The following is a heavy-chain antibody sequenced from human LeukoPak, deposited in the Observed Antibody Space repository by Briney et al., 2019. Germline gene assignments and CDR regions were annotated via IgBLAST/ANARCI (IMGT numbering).Heavy chain of an antibody. CDR1: GFTFSSYW. Sequence: GGSPRLSCATSGFTFSSYWMTWVRQAPGKGLEWVASIVEDGSETYYLDSVKGRFTFSRDNAKNSLYLQMNSPRGEDTAVYYCARDPTRRFDLWGQGTLVTVSS. CDR3: ARDPTRRFDL. CDR2: IVEDGSET. V-gene: IGHV3-7*01. J-gene: IGHJ4*02.